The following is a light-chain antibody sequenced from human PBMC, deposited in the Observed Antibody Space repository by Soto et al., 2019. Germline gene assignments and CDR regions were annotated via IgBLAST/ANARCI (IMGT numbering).Light chain of an antibody. CDR2: LGS. CDR3: MQALQTPH. V-gene: IGKV2-28*01. Sequence: DIVMTQSPLSLPVTPGEPASISCRSSQSLLHSNGYNYLDWYLQKPGQSPQLLIYLGSNRASGVPDRFSGSGSGTDFPLKISRVEAEDVGVYYCMQALQTPHFGPGTKVDIK. J-gene: IGKJ3*01. CDR1: QSLLHSNGYNY.